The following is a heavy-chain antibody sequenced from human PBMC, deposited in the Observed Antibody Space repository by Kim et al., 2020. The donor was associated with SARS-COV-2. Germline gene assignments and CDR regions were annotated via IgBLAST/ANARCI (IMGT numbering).Heavy chain of an antibody. CDR3: TRVVREGGRRRWLHLYYFDY. V-gene: IGHV3-49*03. CDR2: IRSKAYGGTT. J-gene: IGHJ4*02. Sequence: GGSLRLSCTASGFTFGDYAMSWFRQAPGKGLEWVGFIRSKAYGGTTEYAASVKGRFTISRDDSKSIAYLQMNSLKTEDTAVYYCTRVVREGGRRRWLHLYYFDYWGQGTLVTVSS. D-gene: IGHD5-12*01. CDR1: GFTFGDYA.